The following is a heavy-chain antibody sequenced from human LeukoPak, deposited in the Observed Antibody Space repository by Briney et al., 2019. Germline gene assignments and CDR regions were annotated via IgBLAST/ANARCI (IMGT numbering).Heavy chain of an antibody. Sequence: SETLSLTCTVSGGSISSYYWSWIRQPAGKGLEWIGRIYTSGSTNYNPSLKSRVTMSVDTSKNQFSLKLSSVTAADTAVYYCARASNDGRPYYYGMDVWGQGTTVTVSS. D-gene: IGHD3-16*01. CDR1: GGSISSYY. V-gene: IGHV4-4*07. J-gene: IGHJ6*02. CDR2: IYTSGST. CDR3: ARASNDGRPYYYGMDV.